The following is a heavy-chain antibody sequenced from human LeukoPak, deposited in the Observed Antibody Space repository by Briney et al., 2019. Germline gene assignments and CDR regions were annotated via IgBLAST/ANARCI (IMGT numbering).Heavy chain of an antibody. CDR3: ARGALDTKTRFDY. D-gene: IGHD5-18*01. V-gene: IGHV4-61*01. CDR1: GGSVSSGCYY. J-gene: IGHJ4*02. Sequence: SETLSLTCTVSGGSVSSGCYYWSWIRQPPGKGLEWIGYTHYSGSTKYNPSLKSRVTISVDASKNQFSLRLSSLTAADTAVYYCARGALDTKTRFDYWGQGTLVTVSS. CDR2: THYSGST.